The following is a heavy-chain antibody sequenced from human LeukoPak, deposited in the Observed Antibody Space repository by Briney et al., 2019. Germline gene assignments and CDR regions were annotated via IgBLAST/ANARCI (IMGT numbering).Heavy chain of an antibody. CDR3: ASSPEYSSSWYYSDY. J-gene: IGHJ4*02. Sequence: GGSLRLSCAASGFTFSIYSMNWVRQAPGKGLEWVSSITSSFSYIYYADSVKGRFTISRDNAKKSLYLQMNSLRAEDTAVYYCASSPEYSSSWYYSDYWGQGTLVTVSS. CDR2: ITSSFSYI. V-gene: IGHV3-21*01. CDR1: GFTFSIYS. D-gene: IGHD6-13*01.